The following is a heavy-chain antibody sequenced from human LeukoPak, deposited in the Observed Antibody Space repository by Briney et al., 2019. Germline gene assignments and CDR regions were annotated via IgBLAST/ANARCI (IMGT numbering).Heavy chain of an antibody. CDR2: INWNGGST. V-gene: IGHV3-20*01. CDR1: GFSFSSYW. D-gene: IGHD3-9*01. CDR3: ARNLRYFDWLLPDY. Sequence: PGGSLRLSCAASGFSFSSYWMSWVRQAPGKGLEWVSGINWNGGSTGYADSVKGRFTISRDNAKNSLYLQMNSLRAEDTALYHCARNLRYFDWLLPDYWGQGTLVTVSS. J-gene: IGHJ4*02.